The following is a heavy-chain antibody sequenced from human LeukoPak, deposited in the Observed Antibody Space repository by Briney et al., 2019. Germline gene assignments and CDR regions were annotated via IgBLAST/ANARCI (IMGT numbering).Heavy chain of an antibody. V-gene: IGHV3-21*01. D-gene: IGHD4-17*01. CDR2: ISSSSSYI. CDR1: GFTFSSYS. Sequence: GGSLRLSCAASGFTFSSYSMNWVRQAPGKGLEWVSSISSSSSYIYYADSVKGRFTISRDNAKNSLYLQMNSLRAEDTAVYYCARDTVTMGNNWFDPWGQGTLVTVSS. CDR3: ARDTVTMGNNWFDP. J-gene: IGHJ5*02.